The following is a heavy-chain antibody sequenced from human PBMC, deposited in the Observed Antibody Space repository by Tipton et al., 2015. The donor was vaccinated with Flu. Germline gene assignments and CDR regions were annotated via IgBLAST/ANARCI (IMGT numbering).Heavy chain of an antibody. J-gene: IGHJ5*02. CDR1: GYSISSGYY. Sequence: TLSLTCTVSGYSISSGYYWGWIRQPPGKGLEWIGSIYHSGRTYYNPSLKSRVTISVDTSKNQFSLKLSSVTAADTAVYYCARVLQWELRRRWFDPWGQGTLVTVSS. CDR2: IYHSGRT. V-gene: IGHV4-38-2*02. D-gene: IGHD1-26*01. CDR3: ARVLQWELRRRWFDP.